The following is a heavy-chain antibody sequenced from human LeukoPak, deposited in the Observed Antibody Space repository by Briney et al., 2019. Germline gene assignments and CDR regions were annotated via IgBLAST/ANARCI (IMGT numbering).Heavy chain of an antibody. Sequence: SETLSLTCAVSGGFISSSSYYWDWIRQPPGKGLEWIGSIYYSGSTNYNPSLKSRVAISADTSKNQLSLKLSSVTAADTAVYYCARDNWQYWYFDLWGRGTLVTVSS. V-gene: IGHV4-39*07. CDR2: IYYSGST. CDR3: ARDNWQYWYFDL. D-gene: IGHD1-20*01. CDR1: GGFISSSSYY. J-gene: IGHJ2*01.